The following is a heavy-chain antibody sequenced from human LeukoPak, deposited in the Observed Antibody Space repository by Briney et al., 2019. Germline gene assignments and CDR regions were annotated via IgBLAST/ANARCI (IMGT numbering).Heavy chain of an antibody. D-gene: IGHD6-25*01. CDR2: ISSSSSTI. CDR3: ARDGYTSDYYYYYYMDV. J-gene: IGHJ6*03. CDR1: GFTFSSYS. Sequence: GGSLRLTCADSGFTFSSYSINWVRQAPGKGLEWVSYISSSSSTIYYADSVKGRFTISRDNAKNSLYLQMNSLRAEDTAVYYCARDGYTSDYYYYYYMDVWGKGTTVTISS. V-gene: IGHV3-48*04.